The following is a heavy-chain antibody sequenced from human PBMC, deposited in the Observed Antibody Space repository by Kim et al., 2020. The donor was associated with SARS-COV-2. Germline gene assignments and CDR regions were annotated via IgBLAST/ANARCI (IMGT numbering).Heavy chain of an antibody. Sequence: SETLSLTCTVSGDSITSVGFYWSWLRQYPGKGPEWIGYIFYSGSTSYTPSLKSRIAISRETSKNQFSLRLISVTAAATAIYYCARNARRYFGSVDSFNVWGQGTLVTVSS. CDR1: GDSITSVGFY. D-gene: IGHD1-1*01. J-gene: IGHJ3*01. V-gene: IGHV4-31*03. CDR2: IFYSGST. CDR3: ARNARRYFGSVDSFNV.